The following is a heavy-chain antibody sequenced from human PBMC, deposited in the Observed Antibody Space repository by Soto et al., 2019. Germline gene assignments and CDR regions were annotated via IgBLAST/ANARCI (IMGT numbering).Heavy chain of an antibody. J-gene: IGHJ4*02. Sequence: LRLSCAASGFTFSTYGMHWVRQAPGKGLEWVAAMSYDGTKEYYVDSVKGRFTISRDNSRNTLFLQLNSLRAEDTAVYYCAKEYGSTWIDHWGQGTLVTVSS. CDR3: AKEYGSTWIDH. CDR1: GFTFSTYG. V-gene: IGHV3-30*18. CDR2: MSYDGTKE. D-gene: IGHD6-13*01.